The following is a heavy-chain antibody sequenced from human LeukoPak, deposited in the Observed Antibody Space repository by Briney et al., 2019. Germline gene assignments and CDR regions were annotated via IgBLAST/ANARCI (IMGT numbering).Heavy chain of an antibody. Sequence: GGSMRLSCAAYGFTFSSYSMNWDRQPPGKGREWVSSISSSSSYIYYTDSMKGRFTMSSDNAKNSLYMQMNSLRAEDTAVYYCAREESSSSGFDYWGQGTLVTVSS. V-gene: IGHV3-21*01. CDR2: ISSSSSYI. J-gene: IGHJ4*02. CDR3: AREESSSSGFDY. D-gene: IGHD6-13*01. CDR1: GFTFSSYS.